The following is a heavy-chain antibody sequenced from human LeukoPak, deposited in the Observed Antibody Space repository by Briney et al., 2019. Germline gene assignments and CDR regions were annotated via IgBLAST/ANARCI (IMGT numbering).Heavy chain of an antibody. J-gene: IGHJ5*02. CDR3: ARVHSADYSNYGWFDP. V-gene: IGHV4-34*01. CDR1: GGSFSVYY. Sequence: PSETLSLTCAVYGGSFSVYYWSCIRQPPGKGMEWIGEINHSGSTNYNPSLKSRVTISVDTSKNQFSLKLSSVTAADTAVYYCARVHSADYSNYGWFDPWGQGTLVTVSS. D-gene: IGHD4-11*01. CDR2: INHSGST.